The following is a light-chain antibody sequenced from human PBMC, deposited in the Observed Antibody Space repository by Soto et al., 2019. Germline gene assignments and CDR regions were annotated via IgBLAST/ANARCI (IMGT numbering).Light chain of an antibody. CDR3: KSYAGSNTYV. Sequence: QSALAQPRSVSGSPGQSVAISCTGTNSDIGDYKFVSWYQQHPGKAPKVMIYDVSKRPSGVPDRFSGSKSGNTASLTISGLQAEDEADYFCKSYAGSNTYVFGSGTKVTVL. V-gene: IGLV2-11*01. CDR2: DVS. J-gene: IGLJ1*01. CDR1: NSDIGDYKF.